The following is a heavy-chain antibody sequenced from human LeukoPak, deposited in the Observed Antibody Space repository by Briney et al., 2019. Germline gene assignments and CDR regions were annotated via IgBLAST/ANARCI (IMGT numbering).Heavy chain of an antibody. J-gene: IGHJ4*02. Sequence: PGGSLRLSCTASGFTFIMYVFSWVRQAPGKGLEWVSAISDSGDGTYYADSVKGRFTISRDNSKNTLYLQMNGLGAEVTAVYYCAIARAIRPFDYWGQGTLVTVSS. CDR3: AIARAIRPFDY. V-gene: IGHV3-23*01. CDR2: ISDSGDGT. D-gene: IGHD5-12*01. CDR1: GFTFIMYV.